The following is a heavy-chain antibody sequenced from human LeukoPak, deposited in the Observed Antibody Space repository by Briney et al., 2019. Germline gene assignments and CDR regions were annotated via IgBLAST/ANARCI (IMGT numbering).Heavy chain of an antibody. J-gene: IGHJ5*02. V-gene: IGHV1-69*05. CDR3: ARSYAVVAATVGGRNWFDP. CDR1: GGTFSSYA. CDR2: IIPIFGTA. D-gene: IGHD2-15*01. Sequence: SVKVSCKASGGTFSSYAISWVRQAPGQGLEWMGRIIPIFGTANYAQKFQGRVTITTDESTGTAYMELSSLRSEDTAVYYCARSYAVVAATVGGRNWFDPWGQGTLVTVSS.